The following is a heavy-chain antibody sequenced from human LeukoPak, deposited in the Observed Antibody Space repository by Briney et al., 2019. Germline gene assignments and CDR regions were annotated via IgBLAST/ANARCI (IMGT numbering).Heavy chain of an antibody. D-gene: IGHD5-18*01. Sequence: GESLKISCKGSGYSFSTYWIVWVRQMPGKGLEWMGIIYPGDSDTRYSPSFEGQVTISADKSISTAYLQWSSLKASDTAMYYCASPLGYRYRGLHYWGQGTLVTVSS. J-gene: IGHJ4*02. V-gene: IGHV5-51*01. CDR3: ASPLGYRYRGLHY. CDR1: GYSFSTYW. CDR2: IYPGDSDT.